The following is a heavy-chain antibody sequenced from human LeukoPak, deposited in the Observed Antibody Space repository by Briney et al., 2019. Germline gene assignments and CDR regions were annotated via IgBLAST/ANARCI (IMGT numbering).Heavy chain of an antibody. D-gene: IGHD6-6*01. CDR3: AKGGSSSLRYYYYMDV. J-gene: IGHJ6*03. Sequence: PGGSLRLSCAASGFTFSSYAMSWVRQAPGKGLEWVSAISGSGGSTYYADSVKGRFTISRDNSKNTLYLQMNSLRAEDTAVYYCAKGGSSSLRYYYYMDVWGKGTTVTVSS. CDR1: GFTFSSYA. CDR2: ISGSGGST. V-gene: IGHV3-23*01.